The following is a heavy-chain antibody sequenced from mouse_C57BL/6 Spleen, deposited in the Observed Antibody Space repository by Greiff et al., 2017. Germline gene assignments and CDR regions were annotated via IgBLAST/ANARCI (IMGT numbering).Heavy chain of an antibody. CDR2: IDPNRGGT. CDR1: GYTFTSYW. Sequence: QVQLQQPGAELVKPGASVKLSCKASGYTFTSYWMHWVKQRPGRGLEWIGRIDPNRGGTKYNEKFKSKATLTVDKPSSTAYMQLSSLTSEDSAVYYCARGEITTVVAYYYAMDYWGQGTSVTVSS. CDR3: ARGEITTVVAYYYAMDY. D-gene: IGHD1-1*01. V-gene: IGHV1-72*01. J-gene: IGHJ4*01.